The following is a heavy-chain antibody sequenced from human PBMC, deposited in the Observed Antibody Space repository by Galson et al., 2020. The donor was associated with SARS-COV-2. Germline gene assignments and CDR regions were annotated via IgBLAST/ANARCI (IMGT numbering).Heavy chain of an antibody. Sequence: GESLKISCKGSGYTFTNYWIAWVRQMPGKGLEWMGIIYPEDSDTRYSPSFERQATIPADKSNSTAYLQWSSLKASDTAMYYCAVTGNLVRGPLGYIDVWGRGSRVAVSS. J-gene: IGHJ2*01. CDR3: AVTGNLVRGPLGYIDV. CDR2: IYPEDSDT. CDR1: GYTFTNYW. V-gene: IGHV5-51*01. D-gene: IGHD3-10*01.